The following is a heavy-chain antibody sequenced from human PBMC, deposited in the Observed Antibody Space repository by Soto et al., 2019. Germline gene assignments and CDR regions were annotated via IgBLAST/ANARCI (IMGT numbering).Heavy chain of an antibody. CDR2: IKQDGSEK. CDR1: GFTFSSYW. Sequence: GGSLRLSCAASGFTFSSYWMSWVRQAPGKGLEWVANIKQDGSEKYYVDSVKGRFTISRDNAKNSLYLQMNSLRAEDTAVYYCAKDLGGSHVPELGMDVWGQGTTVTVSS. D-gene: IGHD1-7*01. CDR3: AKDLGGSHVPELGMDV. J-gene: IGHJ6*02. V-gene: IGHV3-7*01.